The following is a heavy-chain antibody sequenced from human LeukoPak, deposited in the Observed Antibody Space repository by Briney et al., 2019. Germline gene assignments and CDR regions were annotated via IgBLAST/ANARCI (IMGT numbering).Heavy chain of an antibody. J-gene: IGHJ6*04. CDR2: IYHSGST. Sequence: PSGTLSLTCAVSGGSISSSNWWSWVRQPPGEGLEWIGEIYHSGSTNYNPSLKNRVTIPVDKSKTQFSLRLSSVTAADTVVYYCARASLRYYYGMDVWGKGTTVTVSS. V-gene: IGHV4-4*02. CDR1: GGSISSSNW. CDR3: ARASLRYYYGMDV.